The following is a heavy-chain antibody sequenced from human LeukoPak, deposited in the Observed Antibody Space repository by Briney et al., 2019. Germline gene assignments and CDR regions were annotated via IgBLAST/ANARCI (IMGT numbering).Heavy chain of an antibody. CDR1: GFTFSRYA. D-gene: IGHD3-22*01. V-gene: IGHV3-23*01. Sequence: GGSLRLSCAASGFTFSRYAMSWVRQAPGKGLEWVSAISGSGGSTYYADSVKGRFTISRDNSKNTLYLQMNSLRAEDTAVYYCAPLGLLRPTIYWGQGTLVTVSS. J-gene: IGHJ4*02. CDR2: ISGSGGST. CDR3: APLGLLRPTIY.